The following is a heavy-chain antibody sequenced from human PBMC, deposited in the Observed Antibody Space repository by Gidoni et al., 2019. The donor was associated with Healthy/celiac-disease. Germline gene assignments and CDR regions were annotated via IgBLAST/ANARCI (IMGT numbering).Heavy chain of an antibody. D-gene: IGHD5-18*01. Sequence: EVQLLESGGGLVQPGGSLRLSCAASGFTFSSYAMSGVRQAPGKGLGWVSAISGSGGSTYYADSVKGRFTISRDNSKNTLYLQMNSLRAEDTAVYYCALGAGYSYGYPLGFDYWGQGTLVTVSS. V-gene: IGHV3-23*01. CDR1: GFTFSSYA. CDR3: ALGAGYSYGYPLGFDY. J-gene: IGHJ4*02. CDR2: ISGSGGST.